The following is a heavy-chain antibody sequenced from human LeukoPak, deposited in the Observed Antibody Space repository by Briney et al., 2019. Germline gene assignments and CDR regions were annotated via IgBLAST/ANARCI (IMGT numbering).Heavy chain of an antibody. D-gene: IGHD2-8*01. Sequence: SETLSLTCTVSGGSISSGGYYWSWIRQHPGKGLEWIGYIYYTGSTYYNPSLKSRVTISVDTSKNQFSLKLSSVTAADTAVYYCVLAPNSNWFDFWGQGTRVTVSS. CDR3: VLAPNSNWFDF. J-gene: IGHJ5*01. CDR1: GGSISSGGYY. V-gene: IGHV4-31*03. CDR2: IYYTGST.